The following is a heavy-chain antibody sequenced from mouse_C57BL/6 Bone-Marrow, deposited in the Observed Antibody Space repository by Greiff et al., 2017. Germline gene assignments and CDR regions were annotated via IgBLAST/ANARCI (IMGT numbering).Heavy chain of an antibody. CDR3: TTITTVVARAY. CDR1: GFNIKDYY. Sequence: QQSGAELVRPGASVKLSCTASGFNIKDYYMHWVKQRPEQGLEWIGRIDPEDGDTEYAPKFQGKATMTADTSSNTAYLQVSSLTSENTAVYYGTTITTVVARAYWGQGTLVTVSA. J-gene: IGHJ3*01. V-gene: IGHV14-1*01. D-gene: IGHD1-1*01. CDR2: IDPEDGDT.